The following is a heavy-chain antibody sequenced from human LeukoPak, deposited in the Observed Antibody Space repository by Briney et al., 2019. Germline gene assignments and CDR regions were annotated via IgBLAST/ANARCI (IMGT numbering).Heavy chain of an antibody. J-gene: IGHJ4*02. CDR1: GFTFGTYG. Sequence: GGSLRLSCAASGFTFGTYGMYWVRQAPGKGLEWVSAISAGAGSTYYADSVKGRFTISRGNSKNTLYLQMSSLRADDTAVYYCAKHFTLSDWGQGTLVTVSS. D-gene: IGHD3-16*01. V-gene: IGHV3-23*01. CDR3: AKHFTLSD. CDR2: ISAGAGST.